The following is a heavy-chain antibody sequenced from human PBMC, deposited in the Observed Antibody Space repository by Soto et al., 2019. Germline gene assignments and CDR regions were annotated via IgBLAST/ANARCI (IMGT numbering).Heavy chain of an antibody. D-gene: IGHD2-2*01. Sequence: ASVKVSCKASGYTFTGYYMHWVRQAPGQGLEWMGWINPNSGGTNYAQKFQGWVTMTRDTSISTAYMELSRLRSDDTAVYYFAIAARASWVFPDYYYYYGMDVWGQGTTVTVSS. CDR3: AIAARASWVFPDYYYYYGMDV. V-gene: IGHV1-2*04. CDR2: INPNSGGT. CDR1: GYTFTGYY. J-gene: IGHJ6*02.